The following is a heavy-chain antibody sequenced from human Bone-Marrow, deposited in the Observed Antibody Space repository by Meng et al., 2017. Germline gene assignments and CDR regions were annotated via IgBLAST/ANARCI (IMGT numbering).Heavy chain of an antibody. J-gene: IGHJ3*02. Sequence: LSLTCAASGFTFSSYGMHWVRQAPGKGLEWVAVIWYDGSNKYYADSVKGRFTISRDNAKNSLYLQMNSLRAEDTAVYYCARDRDYGDYPQPDAFDIWGQGTMVTVSS. V-gene: IGHV3-33*01. D-gene: IGHD4-17*01. CDR3: ARDRDYGDYPQPDAFDI. CDR2: IWYDGSNK. CDR1: GFTFSSYG.